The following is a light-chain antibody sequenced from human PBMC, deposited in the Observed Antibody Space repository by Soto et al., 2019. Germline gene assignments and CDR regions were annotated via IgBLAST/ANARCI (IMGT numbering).Light chain of an antibody. J-gene: IGKJ1*01. CDR2: GES. Sequence: EIVLTQSPGSLSLSPGQRATLSCRASQSVDTTFFAWYQKKPGQAPRLLIYGESKRATGIPGRFSGSGSGTDLTLIISRLEPEDFAVYYCQQYMSSVTFGQGTKVEIK. V-gene: IGKV3-20*01. CDR1: QSVDTTF. CDR3: QQYMSSVT.